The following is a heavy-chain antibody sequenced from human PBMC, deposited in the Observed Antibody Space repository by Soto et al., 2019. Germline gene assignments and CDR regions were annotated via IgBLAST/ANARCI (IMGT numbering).Heavy chain of an antibody. D-gene: IGHD3-9*01. CDR3: AKERDILTGYQFDY. Sequence: GGSLRLSCAASGFTFSSYAMSWVRQAPGKGLEWVSAISGSGGSTYYADSVKGRFTISRDNSKNTLYLQTNSLRAEDTAVYDCAKERDILTGYQFDYWGQGTLVTVSS. J-gene: IGHJ4*02. CDR1: GFTFSSYA. V-gene: IGHV3-23*01. CDR2: ISGSGGST.